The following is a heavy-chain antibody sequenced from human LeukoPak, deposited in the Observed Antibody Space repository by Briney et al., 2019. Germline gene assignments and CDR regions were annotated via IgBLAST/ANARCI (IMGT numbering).Heavy chain of an antibody. V-gene: IGHV3-33*01. CDR2: VWYDGRDR. CDR3: ARLWGGNGYSGGSLNL. Sequence: GRSLTLSCAASGYTFSRHGIHWVRQAPGKGLEWVAVVWYDGRDRDYADSVKGRFTISKDNSNNMVFLQMDRLRAEDTAVYYCARLWGGNGYSGGSLNLWGQGTLVTVSS. CDR1: GYTFSRHG. J-gene: IGHJ5*02. D-gene: IGHD3-16*01.